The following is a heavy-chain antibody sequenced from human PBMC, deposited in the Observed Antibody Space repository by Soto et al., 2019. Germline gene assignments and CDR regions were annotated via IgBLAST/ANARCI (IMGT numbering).Heavy chain of an antibody. CDR3: AKVIPAAIAFRGGANY. Sequence: GGSLRLSCAASGFTFSSYGMHWVRQAPGKGLEWVAVISYDGSNKYYADSVKGRFTISRDNSKNTLYLQMNSLRAEDTAVYYCAKVIPAAIAFRGGANYWGQGTLVTVSS. CDR1: GFTFSSYG. D-gene: IGHD2-2*01. V-gene: IGHV3-30*18. CDR2: ISYDGSNK. J-gene: IGHJ4*02.